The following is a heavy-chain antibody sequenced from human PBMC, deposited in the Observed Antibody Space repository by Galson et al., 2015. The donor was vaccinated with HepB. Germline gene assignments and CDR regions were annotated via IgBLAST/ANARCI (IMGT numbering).Heavy chain of an antibody. CDR2: LYWDDDK. V-gene: IGHV2-5*02. CDR1: GFSLTDTGVG. CDR3: AHRRASGVTVFDY. D-gene: IGHD3-16*02. Sequence: PPLVKPTQPLTLTCTSPGFSLTDTGVGVAWIRQLPGKAPEWLALLYWDDDKRSSPSLKNRFTLTKDTSKNQVLLTMTNVGPVDTGTDDYAHRRASGVTVFDYWDQGILVTVSS. J-gene: IGHJ4*02.